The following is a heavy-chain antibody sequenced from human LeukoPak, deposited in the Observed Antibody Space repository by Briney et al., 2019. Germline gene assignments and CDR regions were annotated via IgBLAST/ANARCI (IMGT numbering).Heavy chain of an antibody. CDR2: ISGSGGST. CDR1: GFTFSSYA. Sequence: GGSLRLSCAASGFTFSSYAMSWVRQAPGKGLEWVSAISGSGGSTYYADSVKGRFTISRDNAKNSLYLQMNSLRAEDTAVYYCARASTRYYYDSSDFDYWGQGTLVTVSS. J-gene: IGHJ4*02. V-gene: IGHV3-23*01. D-gene: IGHD3-22*01. CDR3: ARASTRYYYDSSDFDY.